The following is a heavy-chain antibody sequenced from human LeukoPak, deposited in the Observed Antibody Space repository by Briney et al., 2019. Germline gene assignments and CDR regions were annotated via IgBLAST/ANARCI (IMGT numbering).Heavy chain of an antibody. CDR3: ARGEWLQGYFDY. V-gene: IGHV1-69*13. J-gene: IGHJ4*02. Sequence: SVKVSCKASGGTFSSYAISWVRQTPGQGLEWMGGIIPIFGTANYAQKFQGRVTITADESTSTAYMELSSLRSEDTAVYYCARGEWLQGYFDYWGQGTLVTVSS. CDR2: IIPIFGTA. D-gene: IGHD5-24*01. CDR1: GGTFSSYA.